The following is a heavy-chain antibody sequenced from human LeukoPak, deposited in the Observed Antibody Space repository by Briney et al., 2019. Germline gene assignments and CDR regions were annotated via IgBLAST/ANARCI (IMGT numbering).Heavy chain of an antibody. CDR3: ARESYYYDSSGYPNWFDP. V-gene: IGHV4-38-2*02. Sequence: SETLSLTCAVSGYSISSRYYWGWIRQPPEKGLEWIGSIYHSGSTYYNPSLKSRVTISVDTSKNQFSLKLSSVTAADTAVYYCARESYYYDSSGYPNWFDPWGQGTLVTVSS. CDR2: IYHSGST. J-gene: IGHJ5*02. D-gene: IGHD3-22*01. CDR1: GYSISSRYY.